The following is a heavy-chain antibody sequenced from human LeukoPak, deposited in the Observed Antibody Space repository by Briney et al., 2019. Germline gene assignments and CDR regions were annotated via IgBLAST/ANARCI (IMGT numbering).Heavy chain of an antibody. V-gene: IGHV3-30*18. CDR1: GFTFSSYG. CDR2: ISYDGSNK. Sequence: GGSLRLSCAASGFTFSSYGMHWVRQAPGKGLEWVAVISYDGSNKYYADSVKGRFTISRDNSKNTLYLQMNSLRAEDTAVYYCAKDLFSSSWYPYYWGQGTLVTVSS. J-gene: IGHJ4*02. D-gene: IGHD6-13*01. CDR3: AKDLFSSSWYPYY.